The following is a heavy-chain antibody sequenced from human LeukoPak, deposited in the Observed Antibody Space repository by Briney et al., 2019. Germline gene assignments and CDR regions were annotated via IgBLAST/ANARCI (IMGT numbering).Heavy chain of an antibody. CDR3: ARSYYYDSSGYYPPFFDY. CDR2: INPSGGST. CDR1: GYTFTNYY. Sequence: ASVKVPCKASGYTFTNYYMHWVRQAPGQGLEWMGIINPSGGSTNYAQKFQGRVTMTRDTSTSTVYMELSSLRSEDTAVYYCARSYYYDSSGYYPPFFDYWGQGTLVTVSS. J-gene: IGHJ4*02. D-gene: IGHD3-22*01. V-gene: IGHV1-46*01.